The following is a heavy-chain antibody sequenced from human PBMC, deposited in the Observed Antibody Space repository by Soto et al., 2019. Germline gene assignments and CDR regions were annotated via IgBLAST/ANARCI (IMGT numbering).Heavy chain of an antibody. J-gene: IGHJ6*01. CDR1: GDSVSSNSAA. CDR3: ARDRGSSSWSGPYYYGMDV. D-gene: IGHD6-13*01. V-gene: IGHV6-1*01. CDR2: TYYRSKWYN. Sequence: SHSLSLTCAISGDSVSSNSAAWNWIRQSPSRGLEWLGRTYYRSKWYNDYAVSVKSRITINPDTSKNQFSLQLNSVTPEDTAVYYCARDRGSSSWSGPYYYGMDVWGQGTTVTV.